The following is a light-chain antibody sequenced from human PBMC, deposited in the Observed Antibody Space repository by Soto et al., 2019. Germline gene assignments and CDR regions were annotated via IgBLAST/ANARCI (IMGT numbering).Light chain of an antibody. J-gene: IGLJ3*02. CDR2: NDN. CDR1: SSNIGRYT. CDR3: ASWDDSLNARV. V-gene: IGLV1-44*01. Sequence: QSVLTQPPSASGTPGQRVTVSCSGGSSNIGRYTVNWYQQLPGTAPKVLLYNDNQRPSGVPDRFSGSKSGTSASLAISGLQSEDEADYYCASWDDSLNARVFGGGTKLTV.